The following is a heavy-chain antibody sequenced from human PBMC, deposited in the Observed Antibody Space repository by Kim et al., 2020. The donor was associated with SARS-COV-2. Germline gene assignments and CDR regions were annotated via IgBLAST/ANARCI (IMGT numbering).Heavy chain of an antibody. CDR3: ATERITMVRGVILGYDAFD. D-gene: IGHD3-10*01. Sequence: SQTLSLTCAVYGGSFSGYYWSWIRQPPGKGLEWIGEINHSGSTNYNPSLKSRVTISVDTSKNQFSLKLSSVTAADTAVYYCATERITMVRGVILGYDAFD. CDR1: GGSFSGYY. CDR2: INHSGST. J-gene: IGHJ3*02. V-gene: IGHV4-34*01.